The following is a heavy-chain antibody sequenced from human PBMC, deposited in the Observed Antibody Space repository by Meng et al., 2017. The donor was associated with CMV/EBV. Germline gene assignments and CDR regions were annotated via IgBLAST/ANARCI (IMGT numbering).Heavy chain of an antibody. CDR3: ARGSPPGPVLRFLEWLLRAFDY. J-gene: IGHJ4*02. CDR1: GFTFETSA. V-gene: IGHV3-21*01. Sequence: GGSLRLSCAASGFTFETSAMHWVRQAPGKGLEWVSSISSSSSYIYYADSVKGRFTISRDNAKNSLYLQMNSLRAEDTAVYYCARGSPPGPVLRFLEWLLRAFDYWGQGTLVTVSS. CDR2: ISSSSSYI. D-gene: IGHD3-3*01.